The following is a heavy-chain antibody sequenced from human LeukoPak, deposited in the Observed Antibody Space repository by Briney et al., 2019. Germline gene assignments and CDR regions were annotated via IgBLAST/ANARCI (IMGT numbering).Heavy chain of an antibody. CDR1: GFTFSSYA. Sequence: GGSLRLSCAASGFTFSSYAMRWVRQAPGKGLEWVSSISGSGDSTYNADSVKGRFTISRDSFKNTLYLQMISLRAEDTAVYYCAKDLGGGFCYAPYDYWGQGTLVTVSS. CDR2: ISGSGDST. D-gene: IGHD2-15*01. V-gene: IGHV3-23*01. CDR3: AKDLGGGFCYAPYDY. J-gene: IGHJ4*02.